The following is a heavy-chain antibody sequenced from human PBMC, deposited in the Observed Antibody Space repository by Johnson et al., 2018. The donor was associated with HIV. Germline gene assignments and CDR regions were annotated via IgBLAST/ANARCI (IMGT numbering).Heavy chain of an antibody. V-gene: IGHV3-30*13. J-gene: IGHJ3*02. CDR3: AKDLGQSVGAPAYYALDI. D-gene: IGHD1-26*01. CDR2: ISYDGSNK. CDR1: GFTFSTFG. Sequence: QVQLVESGGGVVQPGRSLRLSCAASGFTFSTFGMHWVRQAPGKGLEWVAVISYDGSNKYYADSVEGRFTISRDNSKNRLYLQMNSLRDEDTAVYYCAKDLGQSVGAPAYYALDIWGQGTVVTVSS.